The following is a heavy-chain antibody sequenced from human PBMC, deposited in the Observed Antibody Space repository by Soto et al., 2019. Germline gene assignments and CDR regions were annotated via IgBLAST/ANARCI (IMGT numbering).Heavy chain of an antibody. J-gene: IGHJ5*02. Sequence: LSLTCTVSGGSISSGDYYWSWIRQPPGKGLEWIGYIYYSGSTYYNPSLKSRVTISVDTSKNQFSLKLSSVTAADTAVYYCARVCSSTSCYYARNNWFDPWGQGTLVTVSS. CDR2: IYYSGST. CDR1: GGSISSGDYY. V-gene: IGHV4-30-4*01. CDR3: ARVCSSTSCYYARNNWFDP. D-gene: IGHD2-2*01.